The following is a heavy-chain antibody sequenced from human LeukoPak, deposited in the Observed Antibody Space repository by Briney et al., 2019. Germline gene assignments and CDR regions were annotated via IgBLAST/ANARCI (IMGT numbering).Heavy chain of an antibody. CDR2: IYYSGST. CDR3: ARLGSYFDY. Sequence: SETLSLTCIVSGGSINSYYWSWIRQPPGKGLEWIGYIYYSGSTNYNPSLKSRVTISVDTSKNQFSLKLNSVTAADTAVYYCARLGSYFDYWGQRTLVTVSS. CDR1: GGSINSYY. J-gene: IGHJ4*02. V-gene: IGHV4-59*01. D-gene: IGHD1-26*01.